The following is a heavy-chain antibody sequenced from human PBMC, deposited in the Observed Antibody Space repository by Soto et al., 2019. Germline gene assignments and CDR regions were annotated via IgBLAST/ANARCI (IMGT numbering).Heavy chain of an antibody. CDR1: GGTFSSYA. Sequence: QVQLVQSGAEVKKPGSSVKVSCKASGGTFSSYAISWVRQAPGQGLEWMGGIIPIFGTANYAQKFQGRVTITADESTSTAYMELSSLRSEDTALYYCARDRGDYYDSSGYYYYAFDIWGQGTMVTVSS. J-gene: IGHJ3*02. CDR3: ARDRGDYYDSSGYYYYAFDI. CDR2: IIPIFGTA. V-gene: IGHV1-69*01. D-gene: IGHD3-22*01.